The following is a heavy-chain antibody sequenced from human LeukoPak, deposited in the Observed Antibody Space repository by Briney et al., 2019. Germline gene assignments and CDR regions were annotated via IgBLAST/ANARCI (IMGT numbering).Heavy chain of an antibody. D-gene: IGHD2-2*01. CDR1: GFTLSTFD. CDR2: ISTSSRYI. J-gene: IGHJ5*02. V-gene: IGHV3-21*01. Sequence: GGSLRLSCAASGFTLSTFDMNWVRQAPGKGLEWVSSISTSSRYIYYRDSVKGRFTITRDDAKNSLYLQMNSLRVEDTAVYYCARADCSGSTCYLRRSWFDPWGQGTLVTVSS. CDR3: ARADCSGSTCYLRRSWFDP.